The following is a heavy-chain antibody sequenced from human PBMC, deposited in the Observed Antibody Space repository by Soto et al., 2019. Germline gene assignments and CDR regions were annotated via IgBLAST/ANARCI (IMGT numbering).Heavy chain of an antibody. V-gene: IGHV5-51*03. CDR3: ARRGGAVAGNRKCAFDI. CDR2: IYPGDSDN. J-gene: IGHJ3*02. Sequence: EVQLVQSGAEGKKPGESLKISCKGSGYSFTSYWIGWVRQMPGKGLEWMGIIYPGDSDNRYSPSSQGQVTISADSSISTAYLQGSSLKASDTAMYYCARRGGAVAGNRKCAFDIWGQGTMVTVSS. CDR1: GYSFTSYW. D-gene: IGHD6-19*01.